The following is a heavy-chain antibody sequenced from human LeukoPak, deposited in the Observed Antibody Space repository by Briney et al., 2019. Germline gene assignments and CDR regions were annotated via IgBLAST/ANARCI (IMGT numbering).Heavy chain of an antibody. V-gene: IGHV4-30-4*01. CDR2: IYYSGSI. CDR3: ARARMKRITMIVVVTHFDY. D-gene: IGHD3-22*01. CDR1: GGSISSGDYY. Sequence: SETLSLTCTVSGGSISSGDYYWSWIRQAPGKGLEWIGYIYYSGSIYYNPSLKSRVTISVDTSKNQFSLKLSSVTAADTAVYYCARARMKRITMIVVVTHFDYWGQGTLVTVSS. J-gene: IGHJ4*02.